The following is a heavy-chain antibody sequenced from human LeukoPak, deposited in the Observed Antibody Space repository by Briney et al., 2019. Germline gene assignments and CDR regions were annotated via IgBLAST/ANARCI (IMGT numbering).Heavy chain of an antibody. D-gene: IGHD6-13*01. CDR1: GGSFSGYY. CDR3: AARGIAAAPGNY. CDR2: INHSGST. J-gene: IGHJ4*02. V-gene: IGHV4-34*01. Sequence: SETLSLTCAVYGGSFSGYYWSWLRQPTGKGLEWIGEINHSGSTNYNPSLNTRVTISVDTSKNQFSLKLSSVPAADTAVYYCAARGIAAAPGNYWGQGTLVTVSS.